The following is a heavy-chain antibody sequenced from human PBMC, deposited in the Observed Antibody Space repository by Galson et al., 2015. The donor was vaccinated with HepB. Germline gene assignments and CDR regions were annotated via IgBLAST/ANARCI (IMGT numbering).Heavy chain of an antibody. J-gene: IGHJ3*02. D-gene: IGHD3-10*01. CDR1: GYTFTSYY. V-gene: IGHV1-46*01. CDR2: VNPSGGST. Sequence: SVKVSCKPCGYTFTSYYLHWLRPAPAQGLEWMGIVNPSGGSTSYAQKFQGRVTMTRDTSTSTVYMELSILRCEDTAVYYCARGRFGATMGRGATGAFDIWGQGTMVTVSS. CDR3: ARGRFGATMGRGATGAFDI.